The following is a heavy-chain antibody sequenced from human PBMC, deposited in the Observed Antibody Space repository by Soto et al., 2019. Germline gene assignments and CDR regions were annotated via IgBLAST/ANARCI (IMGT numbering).Heavy chain of an antibody. V-gene: IGHV1-18*04. CDR2: ISAYNGNT. D-gene: IGHD3-22*01. CDR3: ARRGPSSYYYDSSGYYYLDY. J-gene: IGHJ4*02. Sequence: QVQLVQSGAEVKKPGASVKVSCKASGYTFTSYGISWVRQAPGQGLEWMGWISAYNGNTNYAQKLQGRVTMTTDTSTITAYMELRSLRSDDTAVYYCARRGPSSYYYDSSGYYYLDYWGQGTLVTVSS. CDR1: GYTFTSYG.